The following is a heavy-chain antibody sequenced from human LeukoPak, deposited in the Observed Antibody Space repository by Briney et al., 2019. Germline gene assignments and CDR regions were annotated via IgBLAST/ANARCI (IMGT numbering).Heavy chain of an antibody. J-gene: IGHJ4*02. CDR2: ISSSGSTI. CDR1: GFTFSSYE. Sequence: GGSLRLSCAASGFTFSSYEMNWVRQAPGKGLEWVSYISSSGSTIYYADSVKGRFTISRDNAKNSLYLQMNSLRAEDTAVYYCAREESGSSVDYWGQGTLVTVSS. D-gene: IGHD1-26*01. CDR3: AREESGSSVDY. V-gene: IGHV3-48*03.